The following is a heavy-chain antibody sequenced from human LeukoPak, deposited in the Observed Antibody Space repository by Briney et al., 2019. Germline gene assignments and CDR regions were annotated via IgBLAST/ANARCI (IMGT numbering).Heavy chain of an antibody. Sequence: GGSLRLSCAASGFTFSSYWMSWVRQAPGKGLEWVANIKQDGSEKYYVDSVKGRFTISRDNAKNSLYLQMNSLRAEDTAVYYCARDSSGYSIYYYYGMDVWGQGTTVTVSS. CDR1: GFTFSSYW. CDR2: IKQDGSEK. V-gene: IGHV3-7*01. CDR3: ARDSSGYSIYYYYGMDV. D-gene: IGHD3-22*01. J-gene: IGHJ6*02.